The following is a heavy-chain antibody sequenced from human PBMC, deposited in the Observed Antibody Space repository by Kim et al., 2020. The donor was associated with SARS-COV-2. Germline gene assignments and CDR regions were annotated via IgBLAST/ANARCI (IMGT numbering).Heavy chain of an antibody. J-gene: IGHJ3*02. D-gene: IGHD1-20*01. CDR3: AKYITYSSKTLDAFDI. V-gene: IGHV3-23*01. Sequence: SVKGRFTISRDNSKNTLYLQMNSLRAEDTAVYYCAKYITYSSKTLDAFDIWGQGTMVTVSS.